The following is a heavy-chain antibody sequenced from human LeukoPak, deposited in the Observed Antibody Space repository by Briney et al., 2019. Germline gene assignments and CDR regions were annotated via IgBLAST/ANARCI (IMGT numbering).Heavy chain of an antibody. D-gene: IGHD3-3*01. V-gene: IGHV3-15*01. CDR1: GFTFTDAW. J-gene: IGHJ4*02. CDR2: IKSKTDGETT. CDR3: TTDLVSGYYY. Sequence: GGSLRLSCAASGFTFTDAWMSWVRQAPGKGLEWVGRIKSKTDGETTDYAAPVKGRFTISRDDSKNTLYLQMSSLKTEDTAVNYCTTDLVSGYYYWGQGTLVTVSS.